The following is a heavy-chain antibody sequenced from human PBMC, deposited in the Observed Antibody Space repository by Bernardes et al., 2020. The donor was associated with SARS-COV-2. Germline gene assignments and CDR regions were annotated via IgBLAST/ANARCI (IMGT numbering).Heavy chain of an antibody. V-gene: IGHV4-59*11. CDR1: GGSISGHY. Sequence: SETLSLTCTVSGGSISGHYWSWIRQPPGKGLEWIGYIFYSGSTNYNPSLKSRVTMSVDTAKKQFSLKLTSVTAADTAGYYCARHTTTLDLTYSWLDPWGQGTLVTVSS. D-gene: IGHD4-4*01. J-gene: IGHJ5*02. CDR3: ARHTTTLDLTYSWLDP. CDR2: IFYSGST.